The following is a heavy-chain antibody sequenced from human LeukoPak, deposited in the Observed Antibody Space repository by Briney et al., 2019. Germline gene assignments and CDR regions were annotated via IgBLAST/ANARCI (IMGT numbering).Heavy chain of an antibody. V-gene: IGHV1-69*04. CDR3: ARDSEPYYYYYYMDV. J-gene: IGHJ6*03. Sequence: GSSVKVSCKASGGTFSSYAISWVRQAPGQGLEWMGRIIPILGIANYAQKFQGRVTITADKSTSTAYMELSSLRSEDTAVYYCARDSEPYYYYYYMDVWGKGTTVTVSS. D-gene: IGHD1-26*01. CDR2: IIPILGIA. CDR1: GGTFSSYA.